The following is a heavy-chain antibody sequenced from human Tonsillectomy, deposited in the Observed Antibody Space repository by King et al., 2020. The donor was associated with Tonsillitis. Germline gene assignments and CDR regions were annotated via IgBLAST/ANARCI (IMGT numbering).Heavy chain of an antibody. Sequence: QLVQSGAEVKKPGASVKVSCKASGYTFTTFGISWVRQAPGQGLEWMGWITTYNGDTNYAQKLQGRVTMTTDTSTSTDYMELRSLRFDDAALYYCARDLGEYGTNSAYYFNYGGQGTLVTVPS. CDR1: GYTFTTFG. D-gene: IGHD4-23*01. V-gene: IGHV1-18*01. CDR3: ARDLGEYGTNSAYYFNY. CDR2: ITTYNGDT. J-gene: IGHJ4*02.